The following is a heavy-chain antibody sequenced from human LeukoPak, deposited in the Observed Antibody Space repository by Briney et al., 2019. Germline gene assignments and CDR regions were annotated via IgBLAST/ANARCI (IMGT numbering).Heavy chain of an antibody. J-gene: IGHJ4*02. D-gene: IGHD3-22*01. Sequence: GGSLRLSCAASGFTFSSYAMHWVRQAPGKGLEWVAVISYDGSNKYYADSVKGRFTISRDNSKNTLYLQMNSLRAEDTAVYYCARDCTTYYYDSSGYYDYWGQGTLVTVSS. CDR2: ISYDGSNK. CDR1: GFTFSSYA. CDR3: ARDCTTYYYDSSGYYDY. V-gene: IGHV3-30-3*01.